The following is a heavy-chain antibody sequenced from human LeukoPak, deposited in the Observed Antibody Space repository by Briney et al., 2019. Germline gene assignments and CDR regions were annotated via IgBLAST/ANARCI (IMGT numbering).Heavy chain of an antibody. J-gene: IGHJ4*02. D-gene: IGHD2-15*01. CDR2: INHSGSN. CDR1: GGSFGGYS. CDR3: ARGRCSGGSCYSGRYFDY. Sequence: SETLSLACAVDGGSFGGYSWSWIRQLPGKGLEWIGEINHSGSNNYNPSLKSRVTISVDTSKNQFSLKLSSVTAADTAVYYCARGRCSGGSCYSGRYFDYWGQGTLVTVSS. V-gene: IGHV4-34*01.